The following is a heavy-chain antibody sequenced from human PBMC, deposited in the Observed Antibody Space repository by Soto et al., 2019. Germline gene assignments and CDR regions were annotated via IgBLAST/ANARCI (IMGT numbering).Heavy chain of an antibody. V-gene: IGHV4-59*01. Sequence: QVQLQESGPGLVKPSENLSLTCTVSGCSISSYYCSWIRQPPGKGLEWIGYIHHSGSTNYNPSLTSRVTISVDTSKNPFSLKLGSVTAADTAVYYCACLFALGADYYFDYWCQGTLVTVSS. CDR2: IHHSGST. D-gene: IGHD1-26*01. CDR3: ACLFALGADYYFDY. J-gene: IGHJ4*02. CDR1: GCSISSYY.